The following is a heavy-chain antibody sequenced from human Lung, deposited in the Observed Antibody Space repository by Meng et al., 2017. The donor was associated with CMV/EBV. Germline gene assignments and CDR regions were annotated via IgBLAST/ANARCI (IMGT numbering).Heavy chain of an antibody. CDR2: ISSNSSYR. Sequence: GGSXRLXCAASGFTFSSYSMNWVRQAPGKGLEWVSSISSNSSYRYYADSVKGRFTVSRDNAKNSLYLQMNSLRAEDTAVYYCARDLRNPPTSFGGVRTHVRYFASWXQGTLVTVSS. CDR1: GFTFSSYS. V-gene: IGHV3-21*01. J-gene: IGHJ4*02. CDR3: ARDLRNPPTSFGGVRTHVRYFAS. D-gene: IGHD3-3*01.